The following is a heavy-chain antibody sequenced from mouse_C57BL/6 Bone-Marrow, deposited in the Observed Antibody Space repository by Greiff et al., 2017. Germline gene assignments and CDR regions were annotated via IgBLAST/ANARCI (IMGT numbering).Heavy chain of an antibody. V-gene: IGHV1-81*01. J-gene: IGHJ2*01. Sequence: QVQLQQSGAELARPGASVKLSCKASGYTFTSYGISWVKQRTGQGLEWIGEIYPRSGNAYYNEKFKGKGTLTADKSSSTADMELRSLTAEDSAVYFCARGLGDYWGQGTTLTVSS. CDR3: ARGLGDY. CDR2: IYPRSGNA. D-gene: IGHD3-1*01. CDR1: GYTFTSYG.